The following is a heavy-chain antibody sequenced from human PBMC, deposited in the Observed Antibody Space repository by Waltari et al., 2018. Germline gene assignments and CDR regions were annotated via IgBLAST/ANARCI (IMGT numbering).Heavy chain of an antibody. D-gene: IGHD3-22*01. J-gene: IGHJ4*02. CDR1: GGSFRGYY. Sequence: QVQLQQWGAGLLKPSETLSLTCAVYGGSFRGYYWRWILQPPRPGPARIEEINHSGSTNYNPSLKSRVTISVDTSKNQFSLKLSSVTAADTAVYYCARGGRWGYYYDSSGYSPYYFDYWGQGTLVTVSS. CDR3: ARGGRWGYYYDSSGYSPYYFDY. CDR2: INHSGST. V-gene: IGHV4-34*01.